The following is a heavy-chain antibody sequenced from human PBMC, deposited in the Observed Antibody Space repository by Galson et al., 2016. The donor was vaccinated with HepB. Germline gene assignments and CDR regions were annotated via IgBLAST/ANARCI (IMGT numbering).Heavy chain of an antibody. J-gene: IGHJ2*01. Sequence: SLRLSCAASGFTFSSHAMSWVRQAPGRGLEWVSDIRGTDDNTHYADSVKGRFTISRDNPTSTLYLEMNSLRAEDTATYYCARRHRIHTVLGIFAPYWYFDLWGRGILVTVSS. D-gene: IGHD2/OR15-2a*01. CDR2: IRGTDDNT. CDR1: GFTFSSHA. CDR3: ARRHRIHTVLGIFAPYWYFDL. V-gene: IGHV3-23*01.